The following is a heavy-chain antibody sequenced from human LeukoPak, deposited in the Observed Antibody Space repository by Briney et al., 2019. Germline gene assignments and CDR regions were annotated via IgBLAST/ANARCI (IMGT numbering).Heavy chain of an antibody. J-gene: IGHJ4*02. CDR3: ARDPGGIEGAYPDR. CDR1: GFTFSSYS. D-gene: IGHD2-2*02. CDR2: ISNSGSSI. V-gene: IGHV3-48*02. Sequence: GGSLRLSCAASGFTFSSYSMNWVRQAPGKGLEWVSYISNSGSSIYYADSVKGRFTISRDNAKNSLYLQMNSLRDEDTAVYYCARDPGGIEGAYPDRWGQGTLVTVSS.